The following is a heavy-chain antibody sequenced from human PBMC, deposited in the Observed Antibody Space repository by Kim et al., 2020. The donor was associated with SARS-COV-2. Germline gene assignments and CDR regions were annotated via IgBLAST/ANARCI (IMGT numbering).Heavy chain of an antibody. J-gene: IGHJ4*02. Sequence: YADSVKGRFTISRDNSKNTLYLQMNSLRAEDTAVYYCAKDWGSWYYFDYWGQGTLVTVSS. V-gene: IGHV3-23*01. D-gene: IGHD3-16*01. CDR3: AKDWGSWYYFDY.